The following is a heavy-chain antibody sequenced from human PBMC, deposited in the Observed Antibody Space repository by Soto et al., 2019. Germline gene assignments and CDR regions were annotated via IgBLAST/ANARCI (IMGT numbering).Heavy chain of an antibody. CDR3: ARVKGSKDAFDI. Sequence: SETLSLTCAISGGSISSGGYSWSWIRQPPGKGLEWIGYIYHSGSTYYNPSLKSRVTISVDRSKNQFSLKLSSVTAADTAVYYCARVKGSKDAFDIWGQGTMVTVSS. J-gene: IGHJ3*02. CDR2: IYHSGST. V-gene: IGHV4-30-2*01. CDR1: GGSISSGGYS.